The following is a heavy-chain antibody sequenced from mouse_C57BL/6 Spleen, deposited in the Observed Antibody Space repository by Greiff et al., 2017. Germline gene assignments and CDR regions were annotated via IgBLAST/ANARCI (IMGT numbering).Heavy chain of an antibody. CDR3: ARDRDYYGSSYDAMDY. D-gene: IGHD1-1*01. CDR1: GFTFSDFY. J-gene: IGHJ4*01. Sequence: EVKLVESGGGLVQSGRSLRLSCATSGFTFSDFYMEWVRQAPGKGLEWIAASRNKANDYTTEYSASVKGRFIVSRDTSQSILYLQMNALRAEDTAIYYCARDRDYYGSSYDAMDYWGQGTSVTVSS. V-gene: IGHV7-1*01. CDR2: SRNKANDYTT.